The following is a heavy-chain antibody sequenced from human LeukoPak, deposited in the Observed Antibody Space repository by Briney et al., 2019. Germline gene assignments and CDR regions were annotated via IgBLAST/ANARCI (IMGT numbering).Heavy chain of an antibody. J-gene: IGHJ4*02. CDR3: ASSYSGYAWGDY. CDR1: GFTFSGYG. V-gene: IGHV3-33*08. CDR2: IWFDGSNK. D-gene: IGHD5-12*01. Sequence: GRSLRLSCAASGFTFSGYGMHWVRQAPGKGLEWVAVIWFDGSNKYYADSVKGRFTISRDNSKNTLYLQMNSLRAEDTAMYYCASSYSGYAWGDYWGQGTLVSVSS.